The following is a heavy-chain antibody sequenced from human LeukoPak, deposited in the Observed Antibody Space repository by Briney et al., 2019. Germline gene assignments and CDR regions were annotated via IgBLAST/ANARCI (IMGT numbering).Heavy chain of an antibody. V-gene: IGHV4-59*01. CDR3: AGVGPTIL. CDR2: IYYSGST. J-gene: IGHJ4*02. Sequence: PSETLSLTCTVSGGSISSYYWNWIRQPPGKGLEWIGYIYYSGSTNYNPSLKSRVTMSVDTSKNQFSLKLSSVTAADTAVYYCAGVGPTILWGQGTLVTVSS. CDR1: GGSISSYY. D-gene: IGHD1-26*01.